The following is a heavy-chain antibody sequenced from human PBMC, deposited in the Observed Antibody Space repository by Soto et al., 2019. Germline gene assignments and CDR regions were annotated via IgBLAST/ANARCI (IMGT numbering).Heavy chain of an antibody. V-gene: IGHV3-23*01. D-gene: IGHD3-16*01. CDR3: AKDAVYNDAVWLMDP. Sequence: PGGSLRLSCAASGFTISTFAMTWAGLAPGKGLGMVCRMTGSGATIHYADSVRGRFTISKDNSKNDLFLQMVYLRDEDTAIYYCAKDAVYNDAVWLMDPWGQGTLVTVSS. CDR2: MTGSGATI. J-gene: IGHJ4*02. CDR1: GFTISTFA.